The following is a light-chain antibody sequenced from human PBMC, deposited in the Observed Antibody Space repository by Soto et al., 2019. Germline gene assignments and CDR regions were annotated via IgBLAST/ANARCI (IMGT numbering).Light chain of an antibody. J-gene: IGLJ1*01. V-gene: IGLV2-14*01. CDR3: SSYTSSSTPYD. CDR2: EVS. CDR1: SSDVGGYNY. Sequence: QSVLTQPASVSGSPGQSITISCTGTSSDVGGYNYVSWYHQHPGKAPKLMIYEVSNRPSGASNIFSGSKSGNTASLTISGLQAEDEADYYCSSYTSSSTPYDFGTGTKVTVL.